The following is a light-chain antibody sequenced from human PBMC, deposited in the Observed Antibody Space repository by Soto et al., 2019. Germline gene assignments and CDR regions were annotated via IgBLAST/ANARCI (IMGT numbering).Light chain of an antibody. V-gene: IGLV2-14*01. J-gene: IGLJ3*02. CDR3: CSYTSTSTWV. CDR2: EVT. Sequence: QSALTQPASVSGSPGQSITISCTGTNSDVGAYNFVSWYQHHPGHAPKLLIYEVTNRPSGVSARFSGSKSANTAYLTISGLQHEDEDHYYCCSYTSTSTWVFGGGTKLTVL. CDR1: NSDVGAYNF.